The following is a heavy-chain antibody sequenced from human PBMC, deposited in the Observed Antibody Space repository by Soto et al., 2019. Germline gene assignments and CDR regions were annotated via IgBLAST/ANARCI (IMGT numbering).Heavy chain of an antibody. Sequence: SQTCCVSCTVSAGSMSRSCYYWGWIRQPPGKGLEWIGSIYYSGSTYYNPSLKSRVTISVDTSKNQFSLKLSSVTAADTAVYYCARFGSSWGQGTLVTVS. D-gene: IGHD6-13*01. CDR1: AGSMSRSCYY. CDR3: ARFGSS. CDR2: IYYSGST. J-gene: IGHJ4*02. V-gene: IGHV4-39*01.